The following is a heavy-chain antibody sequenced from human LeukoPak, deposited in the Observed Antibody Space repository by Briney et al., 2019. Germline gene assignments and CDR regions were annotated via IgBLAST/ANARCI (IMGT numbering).Heavy chain of an antibody. CDR1: GGSFSGYY. CDR2: INHSGST. D-gene: IGHD2-15*01. J-gene: IGHJ4*02. Sequence: PSETLSLTCAVYGGSFSGYYWSWIRQPPGKGLEWIGEINHSGSTNYNPSLKSRVTISVDTSKNQFSLKLSSVTAADTAVYYCARGGVVVVVPKSNDFDYWGQGTLVTVSS. V-gene: IGHV4-34*01. CDR3: ARGGVVVVVPKSNDFDY.